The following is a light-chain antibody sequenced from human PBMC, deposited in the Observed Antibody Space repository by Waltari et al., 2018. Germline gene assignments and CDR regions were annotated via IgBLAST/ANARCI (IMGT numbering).Light chain of an antibody. CDR3: QQSYSTPRT. CDR2: AAS. V-gene: IGKV1-39*01. Sequence: DIQMTQSPSSLSASVGDRVTITCRASQSISSYLNWYQQKPGKAPKLLIYAASSLQSGVPSRFSVSGSGTDFTLTISSLQPEDFATYYCQQSYSTPRTFGQGTKVEI. J-gene: IGKJ1*01. CDR1: QSISSY.